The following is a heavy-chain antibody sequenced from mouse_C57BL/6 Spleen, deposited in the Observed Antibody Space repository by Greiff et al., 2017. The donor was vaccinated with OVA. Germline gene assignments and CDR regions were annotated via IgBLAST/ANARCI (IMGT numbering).Heavy chain of an antibody. CDR2: IRSKSNNYAT. CDR3: VRQGAGTGYFDV. J-gene: IGHJ1*03. D-gene: IGHD3-3*01. CDR1: GFSFNTYA. V-gene: IGHV10-1*01. Sequence: EVKLMESGGGLVQPKGSLKLSCAASGFSFNTYAMNWVRQAPGKGLEWVARIRSKSNNYATYYADSVKDRFTISRDDSESMLYLQMNNLKTEDTAMDYCVRQGAGTGYFDVWGTGTTVTVSS.